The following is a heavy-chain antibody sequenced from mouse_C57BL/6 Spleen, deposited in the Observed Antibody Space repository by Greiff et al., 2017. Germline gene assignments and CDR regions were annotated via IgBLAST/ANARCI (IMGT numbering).Heavy chain of an antibody. J-gene: IGHJ2*01. Sequence: VQLQQSGAELVRPGASVTLSCKASGYTFTDYEMHWVKQTPVHGLEWIGAIDPETGGTAYTQKFKGKAILTADKSSSTAYMERRSLTSEDSAFYYGTTAQATVYYFDYWGQGTTLTVSS. CDR2: IDPETGGT. D-gene: IGHD3-2*02. CDR1: GYTFTDYE. CDR3: TTAQATVYYFDY. V-gene: IGHV1-15*01.